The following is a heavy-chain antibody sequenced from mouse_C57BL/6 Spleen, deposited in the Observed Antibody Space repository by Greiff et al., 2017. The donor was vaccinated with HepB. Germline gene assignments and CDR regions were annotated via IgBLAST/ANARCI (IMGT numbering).Heavy chain of an antibody. CDR3: ARRTGTDYYAMDY. J-gene: IGHJ4*01. CDR1: GFTFSDYG. V-gene: IGHV5-17*01. Sequence: EVQLQESGGGLVKPGGSLKLSCAASGFTFSDYGMHWVRQAPEKGLEWVAYISSGSSTICYADTVKGRFTISRDNAKNTLFLQMTSLRSEDTAMYYCARRTGTDYYAMDYWGQGTSVTVSS. CDR2: ISSGSSTI. D-gene: IGHD4-1*01.